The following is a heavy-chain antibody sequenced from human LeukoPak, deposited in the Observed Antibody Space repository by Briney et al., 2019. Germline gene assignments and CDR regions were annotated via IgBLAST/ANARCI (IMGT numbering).Heavy chain of an antibody. CDR2: IDPSDSYT. J-gene: IGHJ4*02. Sequence: GESLRISCKGSGYSFTSYWISWVRQMPGKGLEWMGRIDPSDSYTNYSPSFQGHVTISADKSISTAYLQWSSLKASDTAMYYCTMSNRGYCSSTSCHSPDYWGQGTLVTVSS. CDR3: TMSNRGYCSSTSCHSPDY. V-gene: IGHV5-10-1*01. D-gene: IGHD2-2*01. CDR1: GYSFTSYW.